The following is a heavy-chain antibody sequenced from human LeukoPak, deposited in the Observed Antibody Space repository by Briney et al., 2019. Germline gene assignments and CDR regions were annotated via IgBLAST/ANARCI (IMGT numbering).Heavy chain of an antibody. Sequence: GGSLRLSCAASGFTFSDYYMSWIRQAPGKGLEWVSYISSSGSTIYYADSVKGRFTISRDNAKNSLYLQMNSLRAEDTAGYNGAREGIAVAPGDYWGQGTLVTVSS. CDR3: AREGIAVAPGDY. D-gene: IGHD6-19*01. V-gene: IGHV3-11*01. J-gene: IGHJ4*02. CDR1: GFTFSDYY. CDR2: ISSSGSTI.